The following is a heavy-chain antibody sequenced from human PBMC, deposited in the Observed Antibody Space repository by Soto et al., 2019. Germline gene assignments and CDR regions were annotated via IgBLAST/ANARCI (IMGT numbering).Heavy chain of an antibody. CDR2: IYYSGST. V-gene: IGHV4-59*08. CDR3: ARLGTVATTAYYYYYMDV. D-gene: IGHD5-12*01. J-gene: IGHJ6*03. Sequence: SETLSLTCTVSGGSISSYYWSWIRQPPGKGLEWIGYIYYSGSTNYNPSLKSRVTISVDTSKNQFSLKLSSVTAADTAVYYCARLGTVATTAYYYYYMDVWGKGTTVTVSS. CDR1: GGSISSYY.